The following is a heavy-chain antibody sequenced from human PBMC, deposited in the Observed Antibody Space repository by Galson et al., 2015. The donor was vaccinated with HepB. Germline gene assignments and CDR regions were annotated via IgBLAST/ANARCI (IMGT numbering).Heavy chain of an antibody. J-gene: IGHJ4*02. CDR3: ARSIVGATTGLYDY. Sequence: SLRLSCAASGFTFSSYAMHWVRQAPGKGLEWVAVISYDGSNKYYADSVKGRFTISRDNSKNTLYLQMNSLRAEDTAVYYCARSIVGATTGLYDYWGQGTLVTVSS. CDR2: ISYDGSNK. D-gene: IGHD1-26*01. CDR1: GFTFSSYA. V-gene: IGHV3-30-3*01.